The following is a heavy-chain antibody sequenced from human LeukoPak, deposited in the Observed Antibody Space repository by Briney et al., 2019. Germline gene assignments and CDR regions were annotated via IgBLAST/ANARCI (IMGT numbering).Heavy chain of an antibody. J-gene: IGHJ5*02. V-gene: IGHV1-18*01. D-gene: IGHD2-2*01. CDR1: GYTFTSYG. CDR3: ARGGVYCSSTSCYRSWCDP. Sequence: ASVKVSCKASGYTFTSYGISWVRQAPGQGLEWMGWISAYNGNTNYAQKLQGRVTMTTDTSTSTAYMELRSLRSDDTAVYYCARGGVYCSSTSCYRSWCDPWGRGTRVTVSS. CDR2: ISAYNGNT.